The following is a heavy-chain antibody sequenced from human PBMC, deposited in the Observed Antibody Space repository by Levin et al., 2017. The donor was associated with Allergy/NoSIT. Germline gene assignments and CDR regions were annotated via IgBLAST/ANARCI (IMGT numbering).Heavy chain of an antibody. CDR1: GGSISSRTYY. CDR2: IFLTGST. CDR3: AGGPFDSSGYDHFHY. D-gene: IGHD6-25*01. V-gene: IGHV4-39*07. J-gene: IGHJ4*02. Sequence: MASETLSLTCTVSGGSISSRTYYWAWIRQPPGKGLEWIGSIFLTGSTYYNRSLKSRVTVSLDTSRNQFSLKVTSLTAADTAVYYCAGGPFDSSGYDHFHYWGQGTLVAVSP.